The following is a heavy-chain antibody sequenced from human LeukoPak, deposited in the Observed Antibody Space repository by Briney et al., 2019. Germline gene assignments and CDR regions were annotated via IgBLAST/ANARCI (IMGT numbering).Heavy chain of an antibody. CDR3: ARGYYYDSSGYPPGRQFDY. V-gene: IGHV4-39*01. CDR1: GGSISSSIYY. D-gene: IGHD3-22*01. Sequence: SETLSLTCTVSGGSISSSIYYWGWIRQPPGKGLEWIGSIYYSGSTYYNPSLKSRVTISVDTSKNQFSLKLTSVTAADTALYYCARGYYYDSSGYPPGRQFDYWGQGTLVTVSS. CDR2: IYYSGST. J-gene: IGHJ4*02.